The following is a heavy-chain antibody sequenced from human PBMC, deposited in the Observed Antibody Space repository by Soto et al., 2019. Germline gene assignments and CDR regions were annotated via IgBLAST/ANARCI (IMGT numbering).Heavy chain of an antibody. D-gene: IGHD2-8*01. CDR2: ISSSSTI. Sequence: GGSLRLSCAASGFTFSSYSMNWVRQAPGKGLEWVSYISSSSTIYYADSVKGRFTISRDNAKNSLYLQMNSLRPEDTAVYYCARVFSWPDYWGPGTLVTVSS. J-gene: IGHJ4*02. CDR1: GFTFSSYS. CDR3: ARVFSWPDY. V-gene: IGHV3-48*01.